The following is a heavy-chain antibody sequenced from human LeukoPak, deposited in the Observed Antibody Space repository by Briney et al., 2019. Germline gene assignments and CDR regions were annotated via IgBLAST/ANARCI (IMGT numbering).Heavy chain of an antibody. CDR2: INHSGST. J-gene: IGHJ3*02. CDR1: GGSFSGYY. V-gene: IGHV4-34*01. Sequence: PSETLSLTCAVYGGSFSGYYWSWIRQPPGKGLEWIGEINHSGSTNYNPSLKSRVTISVDTSKNQFSLKLSSVTAADTAVYYCARLEELGYCSSTSCYRDAFDIWGQGTMVTVSS. D-gene: IGHD2-2*02. CDR3: ARLEELGYCSSTSCYRDAFDI.